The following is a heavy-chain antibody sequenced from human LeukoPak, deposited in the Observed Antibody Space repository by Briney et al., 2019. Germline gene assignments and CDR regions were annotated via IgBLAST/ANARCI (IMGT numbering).Heavy chain of an antibody. CDR3: ARVAGSSGYPDAFDI. V-gene: IGHV1-2*02. CDR1: GYTFTVYY. D-gene: IGHD3-22*01. CDR2: INPKSGST. Sequence: ASVKVSCKHSGYTFTVYYMHWVRQAPGPGVGWMGCINPKSGSTNYAQKFQGRVTMTRDTSISTAYMELSRLRSDDTAVYYCARVAGSSGYPDAFDIWGQGTMVTVSS. J-gene: IGHJ3*02.